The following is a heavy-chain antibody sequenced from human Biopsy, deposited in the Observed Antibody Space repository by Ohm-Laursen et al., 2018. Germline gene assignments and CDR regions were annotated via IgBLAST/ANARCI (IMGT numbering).Heavy chain of an antibody. J-gene: IGHJ6*02. D-gene: IGHD4-11*01. CDR3: ARDSGILNYGNFKYYHYYGMDD. CDR2: IYYSVMT. V-gene: IGHV4-59*02. Sequence: GTLSLTCPVSGDSVTKYYWSWIRQPPGKGLEWIGHIYYSVMTNYNPSLQSRVSISVDTSRNQVSLTLSSVTAADTAVYYCARDSGILNYGNFKYYHYYGMDDWGQGTKVTVSS. CDR1: GDSVTKYY.